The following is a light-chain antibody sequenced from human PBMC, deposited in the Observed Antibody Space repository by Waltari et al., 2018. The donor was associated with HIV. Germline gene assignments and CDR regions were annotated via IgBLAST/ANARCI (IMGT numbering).Light chain of an antibody. CDR3: QSYDSSLSGYV. CDR1: RSNIGAGYQ. Sequence: QSVLTQPPSVSGAPGQRVTISCPGSRSNIGAGYQQHRYQQLPGTAPKLLIYGNSNRPSGVPDRFSGSKSGTSASLAITGLQAEDEADYHCQSYDSSLSGYVFGTGTKVTVL. V-gene: IGLV1-40*01. CDR2: GNS. J-gene: IGLJ1*01.